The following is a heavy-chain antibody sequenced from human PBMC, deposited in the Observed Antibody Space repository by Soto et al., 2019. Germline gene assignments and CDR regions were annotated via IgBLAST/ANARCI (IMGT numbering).Heavy chain of an antibody. CDR3: ARASIHGSSWYFLFDP. V-gene: IGHV1-69*01. Sequence: QVQLVQSGAEVRKPGSSVKVSCKASGGTFSRYAINWVRQAPGQGLEWMGGIIPMFGTTNYAQKFKGRFTITADESTSTVYMELNTLRSEDAAVYYCARASIHGSSWYFLFDPWGQGTLVTVSS. CDR2: IIPMFGTT. CDR1: GGTFSRYA. D-gene: IGHD6-13*01. J-gene: IGHJ5*01.